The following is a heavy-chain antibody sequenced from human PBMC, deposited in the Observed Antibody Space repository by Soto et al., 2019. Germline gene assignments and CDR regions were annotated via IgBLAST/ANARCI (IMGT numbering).Heavy chain of an antibody. D-gene: IGHD3-3*01. J-gene: IGHJ6*02. Sequence: GGSLRLSCAASGFTFSSYAMSWVRQAPGKGLEWVSAISGSGGSTYYADSVQGRFTISRDNSKNTLYLQMNSLRAEDTAVYYCAKGVYYDFWSGYYTGYYYYGMDVWGQGTTVTVSS. CDR2: ISGSGGST. CDR3: AKGVYYDFWSGYYTGYYYYGMDV. CDR1: GFTFSSYA. V-gene: IGHV3-23*01.